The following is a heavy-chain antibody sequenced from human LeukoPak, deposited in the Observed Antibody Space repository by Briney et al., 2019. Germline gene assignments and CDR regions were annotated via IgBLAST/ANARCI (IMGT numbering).Heavy chain of an antibody. CDR3: ARERRGAAAGTPRNWFDP. CDR2: INPNSGGT. CDR1: GYTFTGYY. V-gene: IGHV1-2*02. J-gene: IGHJ5*02. D-gene: IGHD6-13*01. Sequence: GASVKVSCKASGYTFTGYYMHWVRQAPGQGLEWMGWINPNSGGTNYAQKFQGRVTMTRDTSISTAYMELSRLRSDDTAVYYCARERRGAAAGTPRNWFDPWGQGTLVTVSS.